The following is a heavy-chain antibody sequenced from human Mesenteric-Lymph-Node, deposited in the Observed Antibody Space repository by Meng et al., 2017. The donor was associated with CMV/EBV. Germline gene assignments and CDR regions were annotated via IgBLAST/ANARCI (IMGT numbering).Heavy chain of an antibody. CDR1: GGSVSSGSYY. Sequence: SETLSLTCTVSGGSVSSGSYYWSWIRQPPGKGLEWIGYIYYSGTTNYNPSLGGRVTMSVDTSKNQFSLKMSSVTAADTAMYYCTRDQDGVVNWGQGTLVTVSS. J-gene: IGHJ4*02. V-gene: IGHV4-61*01. CDR2: IYYSGTT. D-gene: IGHD2-2*01. CDR3: TRDQDGVVN.